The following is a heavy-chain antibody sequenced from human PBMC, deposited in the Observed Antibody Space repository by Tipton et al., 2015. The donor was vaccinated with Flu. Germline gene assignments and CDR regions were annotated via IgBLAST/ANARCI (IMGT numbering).Heavy chain of an antibody. J-gene: IGHJ5*02. CDR1: GDPISSDYY. CDR3: ARRDYSNYVLDPKSWFDP. V-gene: IGHV4-38-2*01. CDR2: VSRTGST. Sequence: TLSLTCAVSGDPISSDYYWGWIRQFPGKGLEWIGTVSRTGSTIYNPSLKSRATISVDTSKNHFSLKMKSVTATDMAVYYCARRDYSNYVLDPKSWFDPWGQGILVTVSS. D-gene: IGHD4-11*01.